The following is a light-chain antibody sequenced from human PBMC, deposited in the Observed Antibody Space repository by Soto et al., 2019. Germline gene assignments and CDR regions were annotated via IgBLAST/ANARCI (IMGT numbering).Light chain of an antibody. Sequence: SYELTQPPSVSVAPGKTARITCGGNNIASKSVHWYQQKPGQAPVLVIYYDSDRPSGIPERFSGSNSGNTATLTINRVEAGDEADYYCHVWDSSSDHVVFGGGTKLTVL. CDR2: YDS. V-gene: IGLV3-21*04. CDR3: HVWDSSSDHVV. J-gene: IGLJ2*01. CDR1: NIASKS.